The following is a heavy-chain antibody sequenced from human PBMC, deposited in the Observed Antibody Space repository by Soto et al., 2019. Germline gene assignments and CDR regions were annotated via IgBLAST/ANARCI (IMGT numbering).Heavy chain of an antibody. CDR2: ISGSGGST. CDR1: GFTFSSYV. Sequence: PGGSLRLSCAASGFTFSSYVMSWVRQAPGKGLEWVSAISGSGGSTYYTDSVKGRFTISRDNSKNTLFLQMSSLRAEDTAVYYCAKDRAEYSSSSSGDFDCWGQGTLVTVSS. CDR3: AKDRAEYSSSSSGDFDC. V-gene: IGHV3-23*01. D-gene: IGHD6-6*01. J-gene: IGHJ4*02.